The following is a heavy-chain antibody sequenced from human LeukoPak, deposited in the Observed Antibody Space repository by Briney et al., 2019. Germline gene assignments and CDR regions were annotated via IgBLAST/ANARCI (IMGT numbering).Heavy chain of an antibody. Sequence: SETLSLTCTVSGGSISSSSYYWGWIRQPPGKGLEWIGSIYYSGSTYYNPSLKSRVTISVDTSKNQFSLKLSSVTAADTAVYYCARASTTVTTWFDPWGQGTLVTVSS. CDR2: IYYSGST. J-gene: IGHJ5*02. CDR3: ARASTTVTTWFDP. V-gene: IGHV4-39*07. D-gene: IGHD4-17*01. CDR1: GGSISSSSYY.